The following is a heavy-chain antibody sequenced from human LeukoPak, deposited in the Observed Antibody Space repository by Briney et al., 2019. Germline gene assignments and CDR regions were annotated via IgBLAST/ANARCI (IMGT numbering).Heavy chain of an antibody. D-gene: IGHD2-15*01. CDR2: INSDGSST. CDR1: GFTFSSYW. V-gene: IGHV3-74*01. CDR3: ARADDIVVVVAATRAAFDI. J-gene: IGHJ3*02. Sequence: GGSLRLSCAASGFTFSSYWMHWVRQAPGKGLVWVSRINSDGSSTSYADSVKGRFTISRDNAKNTLYLQMNSLRAEDTAVYYCARADDIVVVVAATRAAFDIWGQGTMVTVSS.